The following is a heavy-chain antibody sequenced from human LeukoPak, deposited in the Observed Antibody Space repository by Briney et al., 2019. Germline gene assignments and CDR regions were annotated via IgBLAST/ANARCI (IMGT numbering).Heavy chain of an antibody. V-gene: IGHV1-69*13. J-gene: IGHJ6*04. CDR1: GGTFSSYG. CDR2: IIPKFGTT. CDR3: ARGDCSGGRCYPGYYYGMDV. D-gene: IGHD2-15*01. Sequence: SVKVSCKASGGTFSSYGINWVRQAPGQGLEWVGGIIPKFGTTNYAQKFQGGVTITADESTSTAYMELSSLRSEDTAVYYCARGDCSGGRCYPGYYYGMDVGGKGTTVTVSS.